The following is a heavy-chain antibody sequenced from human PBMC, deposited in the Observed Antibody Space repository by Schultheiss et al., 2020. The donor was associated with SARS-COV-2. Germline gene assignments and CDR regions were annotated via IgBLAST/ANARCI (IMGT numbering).Heavy chain of an antibody. CDR3: ARDRYDFWSGYVSYWYFDL. CDR1: GYTFTSYG. Sequence: ASVKVSCNASGYTFTSYGISWVRQAPGQGLEWMGIINPSGGSTSYAQKFQGRVTMTRDTSTSTVYMELSSLRSEDTAVYYCARDRYDFWSGYVSYWYFDLWGRGTLVTVSS. CDR2: INPSGGST. J-gene: IGHJ2*01. D-gene: IGHD3-3*01. V-gene: IGHV1-46*01.